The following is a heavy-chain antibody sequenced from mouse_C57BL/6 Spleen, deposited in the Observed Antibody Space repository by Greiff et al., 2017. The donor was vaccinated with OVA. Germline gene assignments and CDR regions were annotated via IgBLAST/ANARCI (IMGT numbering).Heavy chain of an antibody. CDR1: GYTFTDYE. CDR3: TRTEY. Sequence: VKLVESGAELVRPGASVTLSCKASGYTFTDYEMHWVKQTPVHGLEWIGAIDPETGGTAYNQKFKGKAILTADKSSSTAYMELRSLTSEDSAVYYCTRTEYWGQGTLVTVSA. J-gene: IGHJ3*01. CDR2: IDPETGGT. V-gene: IGHV1-15*01.